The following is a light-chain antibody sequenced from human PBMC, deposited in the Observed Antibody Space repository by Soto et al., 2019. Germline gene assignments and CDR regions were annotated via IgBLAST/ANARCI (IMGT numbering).Light chain of an antibody. CDR3: QQLWTYPLT. Sequence: DTQLTQSPSFLSASVGDRVTIACRASQDVSRSVGWYQQKPGTAPKLLISAASTLNSGVPSRFSGSGSGTDSTLTFGSLQPEDFATFYCQQLWTYPLTFGGGTKVEI. J-gene: IGKJ4*01. V-gene: IGKV1-9*01. CDR2: AAS. CDR1: QDVSRS.